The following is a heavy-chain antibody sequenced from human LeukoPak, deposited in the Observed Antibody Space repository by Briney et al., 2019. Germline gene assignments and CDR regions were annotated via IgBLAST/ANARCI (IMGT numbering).Heavy chain of an antibody. CDR1: GYSFINYW. CDR3: ARGLRENNYFDY. Sequence: GESLRISCKGSGYSFINYWISWVRQMPGKRLEWMGRIDPSDSYTNYSPSFQGHVTISADKSITTVYLQWNSLKASDTAMYYCARGLRENNYFDYWGQGTLVTVSS. D-gene: IGHD2/OR15-2a*01. CDR2: IDPSDSYT. V-gene: IGHV5-10-1*01. J-gene: IGHJ4*02.